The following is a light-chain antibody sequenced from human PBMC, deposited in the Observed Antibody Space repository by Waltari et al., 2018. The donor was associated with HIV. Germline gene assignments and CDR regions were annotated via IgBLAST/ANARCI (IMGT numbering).Light chain of an antibody. CDR3: QTWGAGIQEV. J-gene: IGLJ3*02. V-gene: IGLV4-69*01. Sequence: QLALTQSPSASASLGASVKLTRTLSSGPSNYTIAWHQQQPGKGPRYLMKLKRDGSHIKGDGIPDRFSGSSSGDERYLTISSLQSEDEADYYCQTWGAGIQEVFGGGTKLTVL. CDR1: SGPSNYT. CDR2: LKRDGSH.